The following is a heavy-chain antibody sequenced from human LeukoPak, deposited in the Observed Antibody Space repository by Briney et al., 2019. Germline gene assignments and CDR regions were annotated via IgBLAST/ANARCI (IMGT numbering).Heavy chain of an antibody. CDR2: IYPGDSDT. V-gene: IGHV5-51*01. Sequence: GESLKISCKRYGYSFTSYWIGWVRQMPGKGLEWMGIIYPGDSDTRYSPSFQGQVTISADKSISTAYLQWSSLKASDTAMYYCARHRADYGDYVVGGAFDIWGQGTMVTVSS. D-gene: IGHD4-17*01. CDR1: GYSFTSYW. J-gene: IGHJ3*02. CDR3: ARHRADYGDYVVGGAFDI.